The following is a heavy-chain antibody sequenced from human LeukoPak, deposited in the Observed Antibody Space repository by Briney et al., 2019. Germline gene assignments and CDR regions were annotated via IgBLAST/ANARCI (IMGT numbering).Heavy chain of an antibody. Sequence: GGSLRLSCAVSGFTFTDYAMNWLRQAPGKGLEWLSYISRSSDTIYYADSVKGRFTISRDNAKSSLFLQMNTLRAEDTAVYYCAREGAPWGQGTLVTVSS. CDR1: GFTFTDYA. V-gene: IGHV3-48*01. CDR3: AREGAP. CDR2: ISRSSDTI. D-gene: IGHD1-26*01. J-gene: IGHJ4*02.